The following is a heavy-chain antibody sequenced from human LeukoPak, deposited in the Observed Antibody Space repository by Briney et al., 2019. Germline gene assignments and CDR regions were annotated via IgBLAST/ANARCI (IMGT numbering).Heavy chain of an antibody. Sequence: GGSLRLSCAASGFTFSSDAMSWIRQAPGKGLEWVSYISSSGSTIYYTDSVKGRFTISRDNAKNSLYLQMNSLRAEDTAVYYCARGIRQYAKSYFDYWGQGTLVTVSS. V-gene: IGHV3-11*01. D-gene: IGHD4-11*01. CDR1: GFTFSSDA. CDR2: ISSSGSTI. CDR3: ARGIRQYAKSYFDY. J-gene: IGHJ4*02.